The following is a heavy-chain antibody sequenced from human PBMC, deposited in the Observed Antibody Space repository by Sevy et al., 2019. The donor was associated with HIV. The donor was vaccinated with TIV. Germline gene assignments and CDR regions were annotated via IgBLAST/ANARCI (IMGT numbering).Heavy chain of an antibody. CDR1: GFTFSSYS. CDR3: TRDLTGVRGVIRFDS. D-gene: IGHD3-10*01. CDR2: IDSSSSTI. V-gene: IGHV3-48*01. Sequence: GGSLRLSCAASGFTFSSYSMNWVRQAPGKGLEWVSYIDSSSSTIYDADSVKGRFTISRGNARNSLYLQMNSLRAEDTAVYYCTRDLTGVRGVIRFDSWGQGTLVTVSS. J-gene: IGHJ4*02.